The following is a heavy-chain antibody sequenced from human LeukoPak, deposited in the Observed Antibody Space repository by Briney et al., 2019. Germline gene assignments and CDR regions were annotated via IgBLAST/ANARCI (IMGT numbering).Heavy chain of an antibody. CDR1: GFTFSNYA. D-gene: IGHD4-11*01. J-gene: IGHJ4*02. CDR3: ARDLFPSTTAYFDY. V-gene: IGHV3-23*01. Sequence: GGSLRLSCATSGFTFSNYAMSWVRQAPGKGLEWVSGISGSGGGTYYADSVKGRFTISRDDAKNSLYLQMNSLRAEDTAVYYCARDLFPSTTAYFDYWGQGTLVTVSS. CDR2: ISGSGGGT.